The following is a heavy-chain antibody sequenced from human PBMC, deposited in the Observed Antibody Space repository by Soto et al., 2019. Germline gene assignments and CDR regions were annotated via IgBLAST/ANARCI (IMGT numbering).Heavy chain of an antibody. CDR3: ARERSAADAGWFDP. D-gene: IGHD6-13*01. CDR1: GYTFTSYD. J-gene: IGHJ5*02. Sequence: QVQLVQSGAEVKKPGASVKVSCKASGYTFTSYDINWVRQATGQGLEWMGWMNPNSGNTDYAQKFQGRVTMTRNTSISTAYMELSSLRSEDTAVYYCARERSAADAGWFDPWGQGTLVTVSS. V-gene: IGHV1-8*01. CDR2: MNPNSGNT.